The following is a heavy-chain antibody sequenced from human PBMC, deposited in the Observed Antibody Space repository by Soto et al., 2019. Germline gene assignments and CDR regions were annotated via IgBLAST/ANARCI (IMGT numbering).Heavy chain of an antibody. CDR3: AKDKRSPVTWVDY. J-gene: IGHJ4*02. V-gene: IGHV3-30*18. D-gene: IGHD3-10*01. CDR2: ISYDGSNK. Sequence: GGSMRLSCAASGFTFNSYGMHWVRHAPGKGLEWVAVISYDGSNKYHADSVKGRFTISRDNSKNTLYLQMNSLRAEDTAVYYCAKDKRSPVTWVDYWGQGTLVTVS. CDR1: GFTFNSYG.